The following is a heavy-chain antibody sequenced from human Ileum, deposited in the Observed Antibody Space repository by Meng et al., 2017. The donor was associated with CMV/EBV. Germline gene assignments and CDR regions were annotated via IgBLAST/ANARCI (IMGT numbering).Heavy chain of an antibody. J-gene: IGHJ4*02. CDR3: ASLFYGDHGY. Sequence: LTCAVSADSISSRNWWSWVRQPPGKGLEWIGEIYHSGSTNYNPSLKSRVTISVDKSKNQFSLKLDSVTAADTALYYCASLFYGDHGYWGQGTLVTVSS. CDR1: ADSISSRNW. V-gene: IGHV4-4*02. D-gene: IGHD4-17*01. CDR2: IYHSGST.